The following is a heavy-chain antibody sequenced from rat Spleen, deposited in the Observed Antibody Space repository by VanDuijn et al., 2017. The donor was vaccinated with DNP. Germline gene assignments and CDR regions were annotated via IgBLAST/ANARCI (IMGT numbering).Heavy chain of an antibody. Sequence: EVQLVESGGGLVQPGRSLKLSCVASGFTFNNYWMNWIRQAPGKGLEWVASITNTGGSIYYPDSVRGRFSISRDNAKSTLYLQMDSLRSEDTATYYCTTQSNSGYGGFAYWGQGTLVTVSS. CDR3: TTQSNSGYGGFAY. CDR1: GFTFNNYW. J-gene: IGHJ3*01. D-gene: IGHD4-3*01. CDR2: ITNTGGSI. V-gene: IGHV5-31*01.